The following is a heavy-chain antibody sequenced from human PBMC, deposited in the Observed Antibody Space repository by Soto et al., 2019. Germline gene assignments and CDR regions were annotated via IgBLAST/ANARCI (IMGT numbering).Heavy chain of an antibody. CDR3: AKDYLDIGTYYDFWSGDQHSYYFDY. Sequence: GGSLRLSCAASGFTFSSYAMSWVRQAPGKGLEWVSAISGSGGSTYYADSVKGRFTISRDNSKNTLYLQMNSLRAEDTAVYYCAKDYLDIGTYYDFWSGDQHSYYFDYWGQGTLVTVSS. D-gene: IGHD3-3*01. V-gene: IGHV3-23*01. CDR2: ISGSGGST. CDR1: GFTFSSYA. J-gene: IGHJ4*02.